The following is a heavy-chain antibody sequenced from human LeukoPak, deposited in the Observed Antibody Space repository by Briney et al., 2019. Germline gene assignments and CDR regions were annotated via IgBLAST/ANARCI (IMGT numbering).Heavy chain of an antibody. J-gene: IGHJ2*01. CDR3: ASLPGGKTAALEFDL. Sequence: GGSLRLSCAASGFTQSSFWMSWVRQPPGKGREGVADIKKDGRERDYVDSVKGRFTISRDYARNSLYLQMNSLRAEDTAVYYGASLPGGKTAALEFDLWGRGTLVTVSS. D-gene: IGHD6-13*01. V-gene: IGHV3-7*01. CDR2: IKKDGRER. CDR1: GFTQSSFW.